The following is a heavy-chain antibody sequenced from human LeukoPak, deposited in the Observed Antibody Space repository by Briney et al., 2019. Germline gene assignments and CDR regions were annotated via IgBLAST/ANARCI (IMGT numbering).Heavy chain of an antibody. Sequence: SETLSLTCAVSGGSISSSSDYWGWIRQPPGKGLEYIGSFYYSGSTYYNPSLKSRVTISVDTSKNQFSLKVRSVTAADTAVYYCATYKYDYVWGNQHFDYWGQGTLVAVSS. D-gene: IGHD3-16*01. J-gene: IGHJ4*02. CDR1: GGSISSSSDY. CDR2: FYYSGST. V-gene: IGHV4-39*07. CDR3: ATYKYDYVWGNQHFDY.